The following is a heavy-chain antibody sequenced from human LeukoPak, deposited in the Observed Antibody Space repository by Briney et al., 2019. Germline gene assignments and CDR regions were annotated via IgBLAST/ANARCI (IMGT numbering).Heavy chain of an antibody. V-gene: IGHV3-53*01. Sequence: PGGSLRLSCAASGFTVSSNYMSWVRQAPGKGLEWVSVIYSGGTTIYADSVKGRFTMSRDNSKNTLYLQMSSLRAEDTAMYYCATLPITMIRGGVGYWGQGTLVTVSS. CDR2: IYSGGTT. D-gene: IGHD3-10*01. CDR1: GFTVSSNY. J-gene: IGHJ4*02. CDR3: ATLPITMIRGGVGY.